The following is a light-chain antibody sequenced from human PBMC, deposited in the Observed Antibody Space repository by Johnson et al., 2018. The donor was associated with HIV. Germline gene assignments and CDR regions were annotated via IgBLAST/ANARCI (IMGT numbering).Light chain of an antibody. CDR2: DNN. J-gene: IGLJ1*01. CDR1: SSNVGSSF. V-gene: IGLV1-51*01. Sequence: QPVLTQPPSVSAAPGQTVTISCSGSSSNVGSSFVSWYRQLPGTAPKLLIYDNNKRPSGIPDRFSGSKSGTSATLGITGLQPGDEADYYCGTWDSSLSAYVFGTGTKVTVL. CDR3: GTWDSSLSAYV.